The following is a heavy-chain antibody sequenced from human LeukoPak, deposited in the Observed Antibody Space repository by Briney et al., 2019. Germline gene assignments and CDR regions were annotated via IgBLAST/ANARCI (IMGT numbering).Heavy chain of an antibody. J-gene: IGHJ3*02. V-gene: IGHV3-7*01. CDR3: ARGRIQLWSDAFDI. D-gene: IGHD5-18*01. Sequence: GGSLRLSCAASGFTFSSYAMSWVRQAPGKGLEWVANIKQDGSEEYYVDSVKGRFTISRDNAKNSLYLQMNSLRAEDTAVYYCARGRIQLWSDAFDIWGQGTMVTVSS. CDR2: IKQDGSEE. CDR1: GFTFSSYA.